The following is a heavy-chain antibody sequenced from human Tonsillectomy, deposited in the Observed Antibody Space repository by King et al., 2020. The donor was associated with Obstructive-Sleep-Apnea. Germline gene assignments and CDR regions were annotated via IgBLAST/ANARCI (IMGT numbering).Heavy chain of an antibody. CDR3: ARAGDLGYCTSSTCYGPLDC. J-gene: IGHJ4*02. CDR2: ISGYNGKT. Sequence: VQLVQSGGEVKKPGASVKVSCKASGYTFISFGLSWVRQAPGQGLEWMGWISGYNGKTKYQQKFQGRVIMTTDTTTSTAYMELRSLRSDDTAVYYCARAGDLGYCTSSTCYGPLDCWGQGTLVSVSS. CDR1: GYTFISFG. D-gene: IGHD2-2*01. V-gene: IGHV1-18*01.